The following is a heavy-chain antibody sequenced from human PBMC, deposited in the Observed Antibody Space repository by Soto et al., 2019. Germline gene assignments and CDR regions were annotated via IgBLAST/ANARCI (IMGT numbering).Heavy chain of an antibody. CDR3: AKEREEMATQYGMDV. J-gene: IGHJ6*02. V-gene: IGHV3-30*18. D-gene: IGHD5-12*01. Sequence: GGSLRLSCAASGFTFSSYGMHWVRQAPGKGLEWVAVIPYDGSNKYYADSVKGRFTISRDNSKNTLYLQMNSLRAEDTAVYYCAKEREEMATQYGMDVWGQGTTVTVSS. CDR1: GFTFSSYG. CDR2: IPYDGSNK.